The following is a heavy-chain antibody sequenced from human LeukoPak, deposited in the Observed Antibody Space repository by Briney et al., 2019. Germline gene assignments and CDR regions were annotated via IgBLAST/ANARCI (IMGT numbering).Heavy chain of an antibody. CDR1: GFTFSSYS. Sequence: PGGSLRLSCVASGFTFSSYSMNWVRQAPGKGLEWVSSISSSSSYMYYAASVKGRFTTSRDNAKNSLYLQMNSLRAEDTALYYCAKDGLYYYDSSGYFQHWGQGTLVTVSS. V-gene: IGHV3-21*04. D-gene: IGHD3-22*01. CDR3: AKDGLYYYDSSGYFQH. CDR2: ISSSSSYM. J-gene: IGHJ1*01.